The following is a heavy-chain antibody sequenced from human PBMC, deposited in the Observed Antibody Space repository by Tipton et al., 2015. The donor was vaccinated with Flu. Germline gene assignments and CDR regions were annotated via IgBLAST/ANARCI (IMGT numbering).Heavy chain of an antibody. CDR1: GFTVSTNY. D-gene: IGHD3-16*01. V-gene: IGHV3-53*01. CDR2: IYRGDRT. J-gene: IGHJ6*02. CDR3: ARVREADYAYGMDV. Sequence: QLVQSGGGLIQPGGSLRLSCEASGFTVSTNYIGWVRQAPGKGLEWVSVIYRGDRTYYADAVKGRFTTSRDNSKNTLYVQMNSLRVEDTAVYYCARVREADYAYGMDVWGQGTTVTVSS.